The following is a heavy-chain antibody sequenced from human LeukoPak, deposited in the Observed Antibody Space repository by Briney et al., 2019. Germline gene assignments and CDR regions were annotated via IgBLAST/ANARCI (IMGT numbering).Heavy chain of an antibody. Sequence: GGSLRLSCAASGYTFSSYAMSWVRQAPGKGLEWVSAISGSGGSTYHADSVKGRFTVSRDNSKNTLYLQMNSLRAEATAVYYCAKVGVAGSGYYYFDYWGQGTLVTVSS. CDR3: AKVGVAGSGYYYFDY. CDR1: GYTFSSYA. D-gene: IGHD3-22*01. V-gene: IGHV3-23*01. J-gene: IGHJ4*02. CDR2: ISGSGGST.